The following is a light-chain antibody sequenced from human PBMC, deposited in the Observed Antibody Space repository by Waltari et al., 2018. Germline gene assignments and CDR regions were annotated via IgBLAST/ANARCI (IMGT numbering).Light chain of an antibody. CDR1: SSDVGFSNY. J-gene: IGLJ1*01. V-gene: IGLV2-14*01. CDR3: NSYTVIGTYV. CDR2: EFY. Sequence: QSALTQPASVSGSPGQSITISCTGTSSDVGFSNYVSWYQQHPGQAHKLLVYEFYYRPSGCSHRFFGSKSGITASLTISGLQPEDEADYYCNSYTVIGTYVFGTGTKVTVL.